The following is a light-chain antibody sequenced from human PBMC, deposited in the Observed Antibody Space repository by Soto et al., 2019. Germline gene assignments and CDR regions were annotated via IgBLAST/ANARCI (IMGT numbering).Light chain of an antibody. CDR2: DAS. CDR3: QQSYSTPRT. V-gene: IGKV1-13*02. Sequence: AIQLTQSPSSLSASVGDRVSITCRASQGIGSALAWYQLKPGAAPALLIYDASTLESGVPSRFSGSRSGADFTLTISSLQPEDFATYYCQQSYSTPRTFGQGTKVDI. J-gene: IGKJ1*01. CDR1: QGIGSA.